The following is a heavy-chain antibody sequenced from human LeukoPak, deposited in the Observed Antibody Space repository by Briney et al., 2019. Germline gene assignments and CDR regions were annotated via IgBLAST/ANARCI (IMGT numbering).Heavy chain of an antibody. D-gene: IGHD3-3*01. CDR1: GYTFTSYA. CDR2: INAGNGNT. V-gene: IGHV1-3*01. J-gene: IGHJ4*02. CDR3: AQAPPEFWSGYLLN. Sequence: ASVKVSCKASGYTFTSYAMHWVRQAPGQRLEWMGWINAGNGNTKYSQKFQGRVTITRDTSASTAYMELSSLRSEDTAVYYCAQAPPEFWSGYLLNWGQGTLVTVSS.